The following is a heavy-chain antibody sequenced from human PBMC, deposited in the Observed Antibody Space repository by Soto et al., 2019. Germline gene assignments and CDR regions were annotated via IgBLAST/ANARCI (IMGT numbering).Heavy chain of an antibody. D-gene: IGHD2-15*01. V-gene: IGHV1-46*01. CDR1: GYTFTSYY. CDR2: INPSGGST. Sequence: ASVKVFCKASGYTFTSYYMHWVRQAPGQGLEWMGIINPSGGSTSYAQKFQGRVTMTRDTSTSTVYMELSSLRSEDSAVYYCLGRGYYCSGGSCYILSSDYWGQGTLVTGSS. CDR3: LGRGYYCSGGSCYILSSDY. J-gene: IGHJ4*02.